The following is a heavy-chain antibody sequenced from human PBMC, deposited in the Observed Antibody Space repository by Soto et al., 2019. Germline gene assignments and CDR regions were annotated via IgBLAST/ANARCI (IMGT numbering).Heavy chain of an antibody. CDR2: IIPISGTA. CDR3: ARSQGSSTSLEIYYYYYYGMDV. J-gene: IGHJ6*02. D-gene: IGHD2-2*01. V-gene: IGHV1-69*01. Sequence: QVQLVQSGAEVKKPGSSVKVSCKASGGTFSSYAISWVRQAPGQGLEWMGGIIPISGTANYAQKFQGRVTITADESTSTAYMEASSLRSEGTAVYYCARSQGSSTSLEIYYYYYYGMDVWGQGTTVTVSS. CDR1: GGTFSSYA.